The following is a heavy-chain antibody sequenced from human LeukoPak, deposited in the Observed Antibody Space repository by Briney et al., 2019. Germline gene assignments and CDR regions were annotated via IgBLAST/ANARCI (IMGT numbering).Heavy chain of an antibody. J-gene: IGHJ4*02. CDR2: IYSGGST. D-gene: IGHD4/OR15-4a*01. Sequence: GGSLRLSCAASGFIVSSNYMSWVRQAPGKGLEWVSVIYSGGSTYYADSVKGRFTISRDNPKNTLSLQMDSLRTEDTALYYCAEGRLDPNLVLHYWGQGTLVTVSS. V-gene: IGHV3-66*01. CDR3: AEGRLDPNLVLHY. CDR1: GFIVSSNY.